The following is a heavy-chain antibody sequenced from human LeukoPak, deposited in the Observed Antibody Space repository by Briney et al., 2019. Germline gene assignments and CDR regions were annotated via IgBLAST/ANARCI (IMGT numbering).Heavy chain of an antibody. D-gene: IGHD6-6*01. J-gene: IGHJ4*02. CDR1: GFTFSSYS. CDR3: ARDWGDPSSSYYMYYFDY. CDR2: ISSSSSTI. Sequence: PGRSLRLSCAASGFTFSSYSMNWVRQAPGKGLEWVSYISSSSSTIYYADSVKGRSTISRDNAKNSLYLQMNSLRAEDTAVYYCARDWGDPSSSYYMYYFDYWGQGTLVTVSS. V-gene: IGHV3-48*01.